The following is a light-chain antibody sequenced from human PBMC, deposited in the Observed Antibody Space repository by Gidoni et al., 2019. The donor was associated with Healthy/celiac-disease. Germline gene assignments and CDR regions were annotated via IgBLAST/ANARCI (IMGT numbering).Light chain of an antibody. CDR1: SSDGGSYNL. CDR3: CSYAGSSIVV. J-gene: IGLJ2*01. Sequence: QSALTQPAYVSGSPGQSITISCTGTSSDGGSYNLVSWYQQHPGKAPKLMLYEGSKRPSGFSNRFSGSKSGNTASLTISGLQAEDEADYYCCSYAGSSIVVFGGGTKLTVL. CDR2: EGS. V-gene: IGLV2-23*01.